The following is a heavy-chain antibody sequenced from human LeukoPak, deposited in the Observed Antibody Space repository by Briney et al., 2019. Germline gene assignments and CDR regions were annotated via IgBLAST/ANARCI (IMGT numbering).Heavy chain of an antibody. V-gene: IGHV4-59*01. J-gene: IGHJ6*03. CDR3: ARSPYYYDSSGYYPDYYYYYYMDV. CDR2: IYYSGST. CDR1: GGSISSYY. Sequence: SETLSLTCTVSGGSISSYYWSWIRQPPGKGLEWIGYIYYSGSTNYNPSLKSRVTISVDTSKKQFSLKLSSVTAADTAVYYCARSPYYYDSSGYYPDYYYYYYMDVWGKGTTVTISS. D-gene: IGHD3-22*01.